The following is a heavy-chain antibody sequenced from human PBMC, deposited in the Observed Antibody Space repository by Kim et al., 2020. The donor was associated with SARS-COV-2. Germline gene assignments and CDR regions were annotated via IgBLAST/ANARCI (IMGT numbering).Heavy chain of an antibody. J-gene: IGHJ3*02. CDR2: IDPSDSYT. Sequence: GESLKISCKGSGYSFTSYWISWVRQMPGKGLEWMGRIDPSDSYTNYSPSFQGHVTISADKSISTAYLQWSSLKASDTAMYYCARPPKRGYSVTDEKGGAFDIWGQGTMVTVSS. D-gene: IGHD5-12*01. V-gene: IGHV5-10-1*01. CDR3: ARPPKRGYSVTDEKGGAFDI. CDR1: GYSFTSYW.